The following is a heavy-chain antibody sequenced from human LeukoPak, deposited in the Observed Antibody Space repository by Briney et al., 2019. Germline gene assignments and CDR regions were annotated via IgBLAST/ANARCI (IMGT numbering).Heavy chain of an antibody. D-gene: IGHD2-2*01. CDR3: ARMAKIVVVPAATAYNWFDP. J-gene: IGHJ5*02. CDR2: IKQDGSEK. Sequence: PGGSLRLSCAASGFTFSSYWMSWVRQAPGKGLEWVANIKQDGSEKYYVDSVKGRFTVSRDNAKNSLYLQMNSLRAEDTAVYYCARMAKIVVVPAATAYNWFDPWGQGTLVTVSS. CDR1: GFTFSSYW. V-gene: IGHV3-7*01.